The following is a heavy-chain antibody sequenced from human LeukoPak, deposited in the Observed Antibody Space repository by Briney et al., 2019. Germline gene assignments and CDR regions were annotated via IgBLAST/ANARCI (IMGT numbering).Heavy chain of an antibody. CDR3: ARDIEWNEGTSGQWELLTS. D-gene: IGHD1-26*01. CDR2: ISAYNGNT. CDR1: GYTFTSYG. J-gene: IGHJ4*02. Sequence: GASVKVSCKASGYTFTSYGISWVRQAPGQGLEWMGWISAYNGNTNYAQKLQGRVTMTTDTSTSTAYMELRSLRSDDTAAYYCARDIEWNEGTSGQWELLTSWGQGTLVTVSS. V-gene: IGHV1-18*01.